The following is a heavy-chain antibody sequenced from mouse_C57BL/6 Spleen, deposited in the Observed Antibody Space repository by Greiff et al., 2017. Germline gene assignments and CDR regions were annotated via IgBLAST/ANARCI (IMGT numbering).Heavy chain of an antibody. J-gene: IGHJ4*01. CDR1: GFSFNTYA. CDR3: VRGLPHAMDY. D-gene: IGHD2-2*01. Sequence: EVQLVESGGGLVQPKGSLKLSCAASGFSFNTYAMNWVRQAPGKGLELVARIRSKSNNYATYYADSVKDRFTISRDDSESMLYLQMNNLKTEDTAMYYCVRGLPHAMDYWGQGTSVTVSS. V-gene: IGHV10-1*01. CDR2: IRSKSNNYAT.